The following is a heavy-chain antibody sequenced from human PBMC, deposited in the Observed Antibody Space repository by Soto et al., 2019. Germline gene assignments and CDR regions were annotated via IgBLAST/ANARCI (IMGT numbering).Heavy chain of an antibody. CDR1: GFTFSSYW. J-gene: IGHJ4*02. D-gene: IGHD3-22*01. Sequence: GGSLRLSCAASGFTFSSYWMSWVRQAPGKGLEWVANIKQDGSEKYYVDSVKGRFTISRDNAKNSLYLQMNSLIAEYTAVYYCARDDYYDSSGYFDWGQGTLVTVSS. V-gene: IGHV3-7*03. CDR2: IKQDGSEK. CDR3: ARDDYYDSSGYFD.